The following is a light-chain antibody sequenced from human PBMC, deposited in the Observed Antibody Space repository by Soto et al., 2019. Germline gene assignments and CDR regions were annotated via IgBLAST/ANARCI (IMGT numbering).Light chain of an antibody. J-gene: IGLJ1*01. CDR1: SSDIGGYNF. V-gene: IGLV2-14*01. CDR3: NSYTSSSTLPYV. CDR2: EVY. Sequence: QSALTQPPSASGSPGQSVTISCTGTSSDIGGYNFVSWYQQHPGKAPRLIIYEVYKRPSGVSNRFSGSKSGNTASLTISGLQAEDEADYYCNSYTSSSTLPYVFGTGTKLTVL.